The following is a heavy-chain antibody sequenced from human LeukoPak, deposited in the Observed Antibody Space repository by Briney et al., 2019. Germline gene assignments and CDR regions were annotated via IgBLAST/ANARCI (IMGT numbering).Heavy chain of an antibody. D-gene: IGHD3-10*02. Sequence: PSETLSLTCTVSGYSISSGYYWGWIRQPPGKGLEWIGSIYHSGSTYYNPSLKSRVTISVDTSKNQFSLKLSSVTAADTAVYYWARVVQPVRGFLSGCFDPGARETRVTVS. CDR1: GYSISSGYY. V-gene: IGHV4-38-2*02. CDR2: IYHSGST. J-gene: IGHJ5*02. CDR3: ARVVQPVRGFLSGCFDP.